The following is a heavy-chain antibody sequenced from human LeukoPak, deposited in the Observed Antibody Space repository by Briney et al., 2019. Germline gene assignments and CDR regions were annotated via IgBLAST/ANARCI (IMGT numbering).Heavy chain of an antibody. Sequence: GGSLRLSCAASGFTFSSYWMHWVRQAPGKELVWVSRINSDGSSTSYADSVKGRFTISRDNAKNTLYLQMNSLRAEDTAVYYCARGGGYYYDSSGTLDDWGQGTLVTVSS. J-gene: IGHJ4*02. CDR3: ARGGGYYYDSSGTLDD. V-gene: IGHV3-74*01. CDR2: INSDGSST. D-gene: IGHD3-22*01. CDR1: GFTFSSYW.